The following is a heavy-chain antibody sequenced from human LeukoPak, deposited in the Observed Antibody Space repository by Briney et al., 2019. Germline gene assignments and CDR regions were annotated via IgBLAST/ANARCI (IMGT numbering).Heavy chain of an antibody. J-gene: IGHJ4*02. CDR3: ARMEPYYDSSGYPRAPDY. CDR1: GFTFSSYW. D-gene: IGHD3-22*01. CDR2: INSDGSST. V-gene: IGHV3-74*01. Sequence: GGSLRLSFAASGFTFSSYWMHWVRQAPGKGLVWVSRINSDGSSTSYADSVKGRFTISRDNAKNTLYLQMNSLRAEDTAVYYCARMEPYYDSSGYPRAPDYWGQGTLVTVSS.